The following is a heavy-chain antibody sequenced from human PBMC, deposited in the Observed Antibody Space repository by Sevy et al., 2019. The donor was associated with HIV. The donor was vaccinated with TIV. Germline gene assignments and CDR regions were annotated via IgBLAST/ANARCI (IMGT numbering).Heavy chain of an antibody. D-gene: IGHD6-13*01. CDR2: IRNKADSYTT. J-gene: IGHJ4*02. CDR3: ATHAGIAAAGRVFDY. Sequence: VGSLRLSCAASGFTFSDHYMEWVRQAPGKGLEWVGRIRNKADSYTTEYAASVKGRFIISRDDSKNSLYLLMNSLKTEDTAVYYCATHAGIAAAGRVFDYWGQGTLVTVSS. CDR1: GFTFSDHY. V-gene: IGHV3-72*01.